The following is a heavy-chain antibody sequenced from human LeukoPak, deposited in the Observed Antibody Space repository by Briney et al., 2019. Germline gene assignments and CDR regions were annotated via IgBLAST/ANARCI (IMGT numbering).Heavy chain of an antibody. J-gene: IGHJ6*02. D-gene: IGHD1-1*01. Sequence: SETLSLTCTVSGGSISSYYWSWIRQPPGKGLEWIGYIYYSGSNNHNPSLKSRVTISVDTSKNQFSLKLSSVTAADTAVYYCARDKTGRAYGMDVWGQGTTVTVSS. CDR2: IYYSGSN. CDR3: ARDKTGRAYGMDV. CDR1: GGSISSYY. V-gene: IGHV4-59*01.